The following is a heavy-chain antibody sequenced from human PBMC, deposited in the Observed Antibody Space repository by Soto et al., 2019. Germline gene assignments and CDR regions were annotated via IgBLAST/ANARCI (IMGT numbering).Heavy chain of an antibody. CDR3: ARHLYCSSTSCYPGGGYGMDV. D-gene: IGHD2-2*01. Sequence: SETLSLTCTVSGGSISSSSYYWGWIRQPPGKGLEWIGSIYYSGSTYYNPSLKSRVTISVDTSKNQFSLKLSSVTAADTAVYYCARHLYCSSTSCYPGGGYGMDVWGQGTTVTVSS. CDR1: GGSISSSSYY. J-gene: IGHJ6*02. V-gene: IGHV4-39*01. CDR2: IYYSGST.